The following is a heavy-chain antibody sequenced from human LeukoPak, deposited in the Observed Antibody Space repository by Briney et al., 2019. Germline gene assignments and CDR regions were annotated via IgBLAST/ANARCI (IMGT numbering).Heavy chain of an antibody. CDR1: GGSFSGYY. J-gene: IGHJ5*02. CDR2: INHSGST. D-gene: IGHD6-6*01. V-gene: IGHV4-34*01. CDR3: ARVLSRRWLVQRNWFDP. Sequence: SETLSLTCAVYGGSFSGYYWSWIRQPPGKGLEWIGEINHSGSTNYNPSLKSRVTISVDTSKNQFSLKPSSVTAADTAVYYCARVLSRRWLVQRNWFDPWGQGTLVTVSS.